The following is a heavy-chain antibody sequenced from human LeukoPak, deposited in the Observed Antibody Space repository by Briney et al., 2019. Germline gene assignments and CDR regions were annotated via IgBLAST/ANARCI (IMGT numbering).Heavy chain of an antibody. D-gene: IGHD6-19*01. CDR3: ATDGRSSGWYGFDY. CDR2: INGGGSTI. CDR1: GFTFSDFE. J-gene: IGHJ4*02. Sequence: GGSLRLSCVVSGFTFSDFEMNWVRQAPGKGLEWVSYINGGGSTIYYADSVKGRFTISRDNAQNSLYLQMNSLRAEDTAVYYCATDGRSSGWYGFDYWGLGTLVTVSS. V-gene: IGHV3-48*03.